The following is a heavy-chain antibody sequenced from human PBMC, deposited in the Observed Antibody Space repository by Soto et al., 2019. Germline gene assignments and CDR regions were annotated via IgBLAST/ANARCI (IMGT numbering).Heavy chain of an antibody. D-gene: IGHD1-26*01. CDR1: EGTVIRDW. J-gene: IGHJ4*02. V-gene: IGHV3-7*04. CDR3: SGGVGDAF. CDR2: TNQDGSEK. Sequence: EVHLVESGGGLVQTGGSLRLSCAIFEGTVIRDWMNWVRQAPGKGLEWVAHTNQDGSEKYYVDSVKGRFTISRDNDKNSLCRQMNSLRAEDTAMYYCSGGVGDAFWGQGTLVTVSS.